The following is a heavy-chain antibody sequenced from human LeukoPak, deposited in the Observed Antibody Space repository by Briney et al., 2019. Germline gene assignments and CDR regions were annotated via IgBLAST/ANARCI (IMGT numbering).Heavy chain of an antibody. CDR1: GFTFSSYA. V-gene: IGHV3-30*04. D-gene: IGHD2-8*01. CDR2: ISYDGSNK. CDR3: ARDQIVLMVYALDY. J-gene: IGHJ4*02. Sequence: GGSLRLSCAASGFTFSSYAMHWVRQAPGKGLEWVAVISYDGSNKYYADSVKGRFTISRDNSKNTLYLQMNSLRAEDTAVYYCARDQIVLMVYALDYWGQGTLVTVSS.